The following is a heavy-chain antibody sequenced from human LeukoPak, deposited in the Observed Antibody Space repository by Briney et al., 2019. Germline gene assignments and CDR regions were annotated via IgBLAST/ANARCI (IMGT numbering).Heavy chain of an antibody. J-gene: IGHJ4*02. CDR1: GFIFTNHA. Sequence: GGSLRLSCAASGFIFTNHAMNWVRQAPGKGLEWVSGISGSGGSTYYAGSVKGRFTISRDNSKNTLYMQMNSPRAEETAVYYCAKGFRSGTYPLDYWGQGTLVTVSS. CDR3: AKGFRSGTYPLDY. V-gene: IGHV3-23*01. D-gene: IGHD3-10*01. CDR2: ISGSGGST.